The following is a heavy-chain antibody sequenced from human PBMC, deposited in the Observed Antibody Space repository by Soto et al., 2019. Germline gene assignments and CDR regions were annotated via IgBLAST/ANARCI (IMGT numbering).Heavy chain of an antibody. D-gene: IGHD1-26*01. Sequence: SETLSLTCAVYGGSFSGYYWSWIRQPPGKGLEWIGEINHSGSTNYNPSLKSRVTISVDTSKNQFSLKLSSVTAADTAVYYCARGAIVGATNYYGMDVWGQGTTVTVSS. V-gene: IGHV4-34*01. CDR1: GGSFSGYY. J-gene: IGHJ6*02. CDR2: INHSGST. CDR3: ARGAIVGATNYYGMDV.